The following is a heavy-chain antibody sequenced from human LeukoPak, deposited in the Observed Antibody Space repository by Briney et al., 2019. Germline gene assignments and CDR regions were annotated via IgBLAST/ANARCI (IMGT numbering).Heavy chain of an antibody. CDR1: GFTFSNYG. CDR2: IRYDGSNK. V-gene: IGHV3-30*02. CDR3: VKSYCCGGSGFSDY. Sequence: GGSLRLSCAASGFTFSNYGMHWVRQAPGKGLEWVALIRYDGSNKYYADSVKGQFTISRDNSKNTLYLQMNSRRAEDTAVYFCVKSYCCGGSGFSDYGGQGTLVNVSS. D-gene: IGHD2-15*01. J-gene: IGHJ4*02.